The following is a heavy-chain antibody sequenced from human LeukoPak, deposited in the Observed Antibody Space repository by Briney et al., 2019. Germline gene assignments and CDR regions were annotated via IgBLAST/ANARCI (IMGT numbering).Heavy chain of an antibody. J-gene: IGHJ5*02. CDR2: VHHTGSR. Sequence: SETLSLTCTVSGASISSYYWSWIRQSPGKGLEWIGYVHHTGSRSYNPSLKSRVTISLDRDKSQFSLKLTSVTAADTAVYYCARGRAVVVPAAFNWFDPWGQGTLVTVSS. V-gene: IGHV4-59*01. CDR3: ARGRAVVVPAAFNWFDP. D-gene: IGHD2-2*01. CDR1: GASISSYY.